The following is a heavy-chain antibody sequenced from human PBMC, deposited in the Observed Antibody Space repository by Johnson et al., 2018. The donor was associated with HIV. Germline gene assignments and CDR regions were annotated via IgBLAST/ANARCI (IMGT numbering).Heavy chain of an antibody. D-gene: IGHD1-26*01. Sequence: QVQLVESGGGVVQPGGSLRLSCAASGFTFSNFGFHWVRQAPGKGLQWVAAISFAGNNKYYANSVKGRFTIYRENSKNMLYLQRNRLRAEDTAWYYCAGGLRVGAIDACDSWGQGTMVTVSS. CDR3: AGGLRVGAIDACDS. V-gene: IGHV3-30*03. J-gene: IGHJ3*02. CDR2: ISFAGNNK. CDR1: GFTFSNFG.